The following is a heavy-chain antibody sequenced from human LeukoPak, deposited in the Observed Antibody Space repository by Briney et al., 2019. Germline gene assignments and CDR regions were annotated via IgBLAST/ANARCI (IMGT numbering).Heavy chain of an antibody. V-gene: IGHV4-30-4*08. Sequence: SETLSLTCTVSGGSISSGGYYWSWIRQLPGKGLEWIGYIYYSGGTYYNPSLKSRVTISVDTSKNQFSLRLSSVTAADTAVYYCARFDSSAYRYFHHWGQGTLVTVSS. J-gene: IGHJ4*02. D-gene: IGHD3-22*01. CDR2: IYYSGGT. CDR3: ARFDSSAYRYFHH. CDR1: GGSISSGGYY.